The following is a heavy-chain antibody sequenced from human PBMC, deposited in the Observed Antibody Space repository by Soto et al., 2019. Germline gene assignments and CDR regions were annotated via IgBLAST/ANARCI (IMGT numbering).Heavy chain of an antibody. Sequence: GGSLRLSCAASGFTFSDHYMDWVRQAPGKGLEWVGRSRDKVHSHTTEYAASVKGRFTISRGDSENSLYLQMNSLKTEDTAVYYCARGVVSTGYFDYWGQGTLVTVSS. V-gene: IGHV3-72*01. J-gene: IGHJ4*02. CDR2: SRDKVHSHTT. CDR1: GFTFSDHY. CDR3: ARGVVSTGYFDY. D-gene: IGHD5-12*01.